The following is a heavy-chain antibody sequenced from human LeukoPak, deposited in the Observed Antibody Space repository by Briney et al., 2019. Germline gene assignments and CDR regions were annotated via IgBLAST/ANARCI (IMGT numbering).Heavy chain of an antibody. D-gene: IGHD1-26*01. CDR1: GYTFTGYY. Sequence: ASVKVSCEASGYTFTGYYMHWVRQAPGQGLEWMGRINPNSGGTNYARKFQGRVTMTRDTSISTAYMELSRLRSDDTAVYYCARGYRGSPYDYWGQGTLVTVSS. V-gene: IGHV1-2*06. J-gene: IGHJ4*02. CDR3: ARGYRGSPYDY. CDR2: INPNSGGT.